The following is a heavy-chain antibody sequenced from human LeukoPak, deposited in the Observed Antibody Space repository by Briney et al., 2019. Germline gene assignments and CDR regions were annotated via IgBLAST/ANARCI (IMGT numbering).Heavy chain of an antibody. Sequence: SGTLSLTCTVSGGSISSYYWSWIRQPPGKGLEWVGYIYYSGSTNYNPSLKSRVTISVDTSKNQFSLKLSSVTAADTAVYYCARTSTVTTGSWFDPWGQGTLVTVSS. D-gene: IGHD4-17*01. CDR3: ARTSTVTTGSWFDP. CDR1: GGSISSYY. J-gene: IGHJ5*02. CDR2: IYYSGST. V-gene: IGHV4-59*01.